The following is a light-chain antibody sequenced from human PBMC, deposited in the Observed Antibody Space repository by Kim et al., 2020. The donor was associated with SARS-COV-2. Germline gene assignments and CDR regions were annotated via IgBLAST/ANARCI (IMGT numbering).Light chain of an antibody. CDR1: SSNIGSNY. CDR2: RNN. Sequence: ELTQPPSASGTPGQRVTISCSGSSSNIGSNYVYWYQQLPGTAPKLLIYRNNQRPSGVPDRFSGSKSGTSASLAISGLRSEDEADYYCSTWDDSHVVFG. CDR3: STWDDSHVV. J-gene: IGLJ2*01. V-gene: IGLV1-47*01.